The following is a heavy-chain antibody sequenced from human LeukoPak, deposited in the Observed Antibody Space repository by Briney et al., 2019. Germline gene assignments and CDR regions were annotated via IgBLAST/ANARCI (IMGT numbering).Heavy chain of an antibody. J-gene: IGHJ1*01. V-gene: IGHV4-59*01. CDR1: RGSITSYF. CDR3: AQKAPFSPQYGQD. Sequence: SETLSLTCTVSRGSITSYFWTWIRQHPGKGLEWIGYIYHSGTTNYNPSLKSRVTISVDTSKNQFSLKLSSVTAADTAVYYCAQKAPFSPQYGQDWGQGTLVTVSS. D-gene: IGHD2/OR15-2a*01. CDR2: IYHSGTT.